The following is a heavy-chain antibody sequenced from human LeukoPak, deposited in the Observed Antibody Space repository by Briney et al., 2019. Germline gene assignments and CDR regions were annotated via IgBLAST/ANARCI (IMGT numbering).Heavy chain of an antibody. D-gene: IGHD3-10*01. V-gene: IGHV3-7*02. CDR3: ARHLQAGSDS. Sequence: GGSLRLSCAASGFTFSSSWMTWVRQAPGKGLEWVAHIKDDGTADYYVDSVQGRFTISRDNAKNSLYLQMNSLRADDTGVYYCARHLQAGSDSWGQGTLVTVSS. CDR2: IKDDGTAD. J-gene: IGHJ4*02. CDR1: GFTFSSSW.